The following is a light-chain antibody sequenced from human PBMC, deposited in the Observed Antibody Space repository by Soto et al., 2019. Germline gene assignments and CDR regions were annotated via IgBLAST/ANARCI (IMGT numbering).Light chain of an antibody. CDR1: NSDIGAGYD. CDR3: QYYDSSLRGV. V-gene: IGLV1-40*01. CDR2: ANN. Sequence: QSVLTQPPSVSGAPGQRVTISCTGSNSDIGAGYDVHWYQQLPGTAPKLVIYANNNRPSGVPDRFSASKSGTSASLAITGLQADDEAYYYCQYYDSSLRGVFGTGTKLTVL. J-gene: IGLJ1*01.